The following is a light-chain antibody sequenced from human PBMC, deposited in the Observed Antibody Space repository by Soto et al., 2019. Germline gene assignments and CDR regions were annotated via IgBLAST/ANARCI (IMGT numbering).Light chain of an antibody. CDR2: DVY. V-gene: IGLV2-14*01. CDR1: SSDVGGYNY. CDR3: GSYTSSSPPYV. J-gene: IGLJ1*01. Sequence: LTQPASVSGSPGQSITISCTGTSSDVGGYNYVSWYQQHPGKAPKLIIYDVYTRPSGMSNRFSGSKSGNTASLTISGLQAEDEADYYCGSYTSSSPPYVFGIGTKVTVL.